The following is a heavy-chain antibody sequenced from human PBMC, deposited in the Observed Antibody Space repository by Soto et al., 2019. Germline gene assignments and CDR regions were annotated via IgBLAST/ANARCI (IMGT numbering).Heavy chain of an antibody. CDR3: ARGEAWTDEAFDI. D-gene: IGHD5-12*01. V-gene: IGHV3-33*01. CDR1: GFTVSNYG. J-gene: IGHJ3*02. CDR2: IWKDGNNK. Sequence: ESGGGVVQPGQSLRLSCAASGFTVSNYGMHWVRQAPGKGLEWVAVIWKDGNNKYYRDSVKGRFTISRDNSKNTLELQMSSLRGEDTAVYHCARGEAWTDEAFDIWGQGTMVTVSS.